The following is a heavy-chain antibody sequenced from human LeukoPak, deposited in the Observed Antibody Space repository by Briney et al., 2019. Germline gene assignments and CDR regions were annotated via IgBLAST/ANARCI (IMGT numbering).Heavy chain of an antibody. V-gene: IGHV3-33*01. CDR3: ARALTGEFGDY. CDR1: GFTFRNYG. D-gene: IGHD3-10*01. J-gene: IGHJ4*02. Sequence: GGSLRLSCAASGFTFRNYGMHWVRQAPGKGLEWVGVIWYDGSNKYYADSVKGRFTISRDNSKNTLYLQMNSLRAEDTAVYYCARALTGEFGDYWGQGTLVTVSS. CDR2: IWYDGSNK.